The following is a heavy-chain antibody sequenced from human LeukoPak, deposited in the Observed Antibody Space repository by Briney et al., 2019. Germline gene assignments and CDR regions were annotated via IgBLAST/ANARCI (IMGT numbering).Heavy chain of an antibody. J-gene: IGHJ4*02. V-gene: IGHV3-9*01. CDR2: ISWNSGSI. Sequence: PGGSLRLSCVASGFIFTSFGMNWVRQAPGKGLEWVSGISWNSGSIGYADSVKGRFTISRDNAKNSLYLQMNSLRAKDTAFYYCTKGRGRYSYGYGDYFDYWGQGTLVTVSS. CDR1: GFIFTSFG. D-gene: IGHD5-18*01. CDR3: TKGRGRYSYGYGDYFDY.